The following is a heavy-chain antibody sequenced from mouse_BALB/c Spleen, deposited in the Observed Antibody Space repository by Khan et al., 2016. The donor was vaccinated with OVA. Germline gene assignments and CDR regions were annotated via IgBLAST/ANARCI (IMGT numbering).Heavy chain of an antibody. CDR1: GFTFPSYV. J-gene: IGHJ3*01. V-gene: IGHV1S136*01. Sequence: VQLNQSGPGLVKPGPSVNLSCNVSGFTFPSYVFRWVNQKPGRGLLGIGIIFPYNDGTGYNEKFKGKATLTSDTSSSTSYMELSSLTSEDSAVYYCAREGYCSFDYWGEGTLVTVSA. CDR2: IFPYNDGT. CDR3: AREGYCSFDY.